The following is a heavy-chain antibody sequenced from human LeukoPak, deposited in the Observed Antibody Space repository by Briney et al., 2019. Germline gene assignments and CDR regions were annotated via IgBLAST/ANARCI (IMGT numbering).Heavy chain of an antibody. J-gene: IGHJ4*02. D-gene: IGHD6-13*01. CDR1: GFTFDDFA. CDR3: AKGGSSSWDFFDY. CDR2: ISWNSGSR. Sequence: GGSLRLSCAASGFTFDDFAMHWVRQAPGKGLEWVSGISWNSGSRGYADSVKGRFTISRDNAKNSLYLQMNSLRAVDTAVYYCAKGGSSSWDFFDYWGQGTLVTVSS. V-gene: IGHV3-9*01.